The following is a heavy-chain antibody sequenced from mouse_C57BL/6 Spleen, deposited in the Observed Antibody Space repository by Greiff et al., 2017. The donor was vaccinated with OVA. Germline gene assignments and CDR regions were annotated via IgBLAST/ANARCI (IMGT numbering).Heavy chain of an antibody. J-gene: IGHJ4*01. CDR1: GFNIKDDY. D-gene: IGHD1-1*01. V-gene: IGHV14-4*01. Sequence: EVQLVESGAELVRPGASVKLSCTASGFNIKDDYMHWVKQRPEQGLEWIGWIDPENGDTEYASKFQGKATITADTSSNTAYLQLSSLTSEDTAVYYCTTGSITTVVARAMDYWGQGTSVTVSS. CDR3: TTGSITTVVARAMDY. CDR2: IDPENGDT.